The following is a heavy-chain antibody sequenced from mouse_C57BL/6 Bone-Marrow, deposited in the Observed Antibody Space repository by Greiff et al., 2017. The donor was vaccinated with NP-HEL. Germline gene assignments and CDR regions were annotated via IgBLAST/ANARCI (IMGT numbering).Heavy chain of an antibody. CDR3: ASHLITTVVATDY. V-gene: IGHV1-64*01. CDR1: GYTFTSYW. CDR2: IHPNSGST. D-gene: IGHD1-1*01. Sequence: VQLQQPGAELVKPGASVKLSCKASGYTFTSYWMHWVKQRPGQGLEWIGMIHPNSGSTNYNEKFKSKATLTVDKSSSTAYMQLSSLTSEDSAVYYCASHLITTVVATDYWGQGTTLTVSS. J-gene: IGHJ2*01.